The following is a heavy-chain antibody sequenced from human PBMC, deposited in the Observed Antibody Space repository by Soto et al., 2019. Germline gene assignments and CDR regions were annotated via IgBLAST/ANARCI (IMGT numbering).Heavy chain of an antibody. J-gene: IGHJ5*02. Sequence: PSETLSLTCTVSGGSISSGGYYWSWMRQHPGKGLEWIGYIYYSGSTYYNPSLKSRVTISVDTSKNQFSLKLSSVTAADTAVYYCARTTNYPYSNVGHWSDPWGQGTLVTVSS. CDR3: ARTTNYPYSNVGHWSDP. D-gene: IGHD4-4*01. CDR2: IYYSGST. CDR1: GGSISSGGYY. V-gene: IGHV4-31*03.